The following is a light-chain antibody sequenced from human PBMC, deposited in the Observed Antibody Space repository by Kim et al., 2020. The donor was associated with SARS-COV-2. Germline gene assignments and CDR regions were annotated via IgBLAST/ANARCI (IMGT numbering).Light chain of an antibody. V-gene: IGKV1-12*01. CDR3: QQANSFPPT. CDR2: AAS. CDR1: QGISGW. Sequence: SASVGDRVTITCRASQGISGWLAWYQQKEGKAPKLLIYAASSLQSGVPSRFSGSGGGTDFTFTISSLQPEDSATYYCQQANSFPPTFGQGTKLEI. J-gene: IGKJ2*01.